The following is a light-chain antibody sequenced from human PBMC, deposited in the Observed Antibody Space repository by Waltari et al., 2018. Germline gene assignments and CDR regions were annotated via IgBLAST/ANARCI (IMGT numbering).Light chain of an antibody. CDR2: GAS. V-gene: IGKV1-27*01. J-gene: IGKJ1*01. CDR1: QGINNY. Sequence: DIQMTQFPSSLSASVGDRVTITCRASQGINNYLAWYQKKPGKVPKLLIYGASTLESGVPSRFSGSGSGTDFTLIISSLQLEDVATYYCQKYNSAPWTFGQGTKVEIK. CDR3: QKYNSAPWT.